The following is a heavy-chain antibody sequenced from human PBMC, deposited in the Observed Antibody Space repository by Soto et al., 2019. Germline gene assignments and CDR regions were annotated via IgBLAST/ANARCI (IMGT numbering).Heavy chain of an antibody. CDR3: AFQWLVLKTMYYFDY. D-gene: IGHD6-19*01. CDR2: ISGSGGST. Sequence: QSGGSLRLSCAASGFTFSSYAMSWVRQAPGKGLEWVSAISGSGGSTYYADSVKGRFTISRDNSKNTLYLQMNSLRAEDTAVYYCAFQWLVLKTMYYFDYWGQGTLVTVSS. CDR1: GFTFSSYA. V-gene: IGHV3-23*01. J-gene: IGHJ4*02.